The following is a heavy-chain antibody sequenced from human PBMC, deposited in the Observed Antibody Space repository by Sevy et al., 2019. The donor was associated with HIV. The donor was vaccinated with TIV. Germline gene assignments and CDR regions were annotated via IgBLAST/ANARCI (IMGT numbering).Heavy chain of an antibody. V-gene: IGHV3-30*18. CDR3: AKDYQDSSWLNYYYGMDV. J-gene: IGHJ6*02. Sequence: GGSLRLSCAASGFTFSSYGMHWVRQAPGKGLEWVAVISYDGSNNYYADSVKGRFTISRDNSKNTLYLQMNSLRAEDTAVYYCAKDYQDSSWLNYYYGMDVWGQGTTVTVSS. CDR1: GFTFSSYG. D-gene: IGHD6-13*01. CDR2: ISYDGSNN.